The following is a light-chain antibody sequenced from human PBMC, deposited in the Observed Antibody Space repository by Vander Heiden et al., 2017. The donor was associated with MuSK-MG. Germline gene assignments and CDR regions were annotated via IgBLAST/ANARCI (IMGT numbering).Light chain of an antibody. J-gene: IGKJ4*01. Sequence: EIVLTQSPGTLSLSPGERATLSCRASQSVSSSYLAWYQQKPGQATRLLIYGASSRATGTPDRFSRTGYGTDFTRTISRLEPEDFAMYYCPQCGSAPPLTSGGGTSVEMK. V-gene: IGKV3-20*01. CDR3: PQCGSAPPLT. CDR1: QSVSSSY. CDR2: GAS.